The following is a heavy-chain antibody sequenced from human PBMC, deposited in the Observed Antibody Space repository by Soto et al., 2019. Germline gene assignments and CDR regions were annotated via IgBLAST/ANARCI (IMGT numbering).Heavy chain of an antibody. CDR1: GFTFSNYG. D-gene: IGHD6-13*01. CDR3: AKCILGMALYYLDY. V-gene: IGHV3-30*18. J-gene: IGHJ4*02. CDR2: ISYDGNNK. Sequence: GGSLRLSCAASGFTFSNYGMHWVRQAPGKGLEWVAVISYDGNNKYYADSVKGRFTISRDNSKNTLYLQMNSLRAEDTAVYYCAKCILGMALYYLDYWGQGTLVTVSS.